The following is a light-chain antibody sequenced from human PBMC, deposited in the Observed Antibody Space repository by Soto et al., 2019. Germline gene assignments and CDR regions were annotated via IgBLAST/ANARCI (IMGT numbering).Light chain of an antibody. CDR3: SSYTSSSTLWV. J-gene: IGLJ3*02. CDR1: SNDVGGYNY. CDR2: EVS. Sequence: QSALTQPASVSGSPGQSITISCTGTSNDVGGYNYVSWYQQHPDKAPKLMIYEVSNRASGVSNRFSGFKSGNTAFLTMSGLQAEDEADYYCSSYTSSSTLWVFGGGTKLTVL. V-gene: IGLV2-14*01.